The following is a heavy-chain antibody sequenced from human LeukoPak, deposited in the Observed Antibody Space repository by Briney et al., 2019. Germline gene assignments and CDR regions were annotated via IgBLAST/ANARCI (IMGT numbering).Heavy chain of an antibody. Sequence: GGSLRLSCTASGFIFSNAWMSWVRQAPGKGLEWVGRIKSKTDGGTTDYAAPVKGRFTISRDISKNTLYLQMNSLRAEDTAVYYCARAAMVGFDYWGQGTLVTVSS. CDR1: GFIFSNAW. V-gene: IGHV3-15*01. CDR3: ARAAMVGFDY. J-gene: IGHJ4*02. D-gene: IGHD5-18*01. CDR2: IKSKTDGGTT.